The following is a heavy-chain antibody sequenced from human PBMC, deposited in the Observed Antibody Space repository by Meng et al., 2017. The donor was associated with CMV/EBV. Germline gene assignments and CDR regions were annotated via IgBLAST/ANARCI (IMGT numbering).Heavy chain of an antibody. CDR3: ARGAFYSSSSPFDY. CDR1: GGTISSYT. V-gene: IGHV1-69*02. J-gene: IGHJ4*02. CDR2: IIHILGIA. D-gene: IGHD6-6*01. Sequence: SGGTISSYTISWVRQAPGQGLEWMGRIIHILGIANYAQKFQGRVTITADKSTSTAYMELSSLRSEDTAVYYCARGAFYSSSSPFDYWGQGTLVTVSS.